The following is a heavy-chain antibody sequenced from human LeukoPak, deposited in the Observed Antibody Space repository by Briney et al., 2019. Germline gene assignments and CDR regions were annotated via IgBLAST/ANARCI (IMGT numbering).Heavy chain of an antibody. Sequence: GASVKVSCKASGYTFTSYAMHWVRQAPGQRLEWMGVINAGNGNTKYSQKFQDRVTITRDTSASTAYMELSSLRSEDTAVYYCASQRWNTAIYGMDVWGQGTTATVSS. CDR1: GYTFTSYA. D-gene: IGHD5-18*01. CDR2: INAGNGNT. V-gene: IGHV1-3*01. J-gene: IGHJ6*02. CDR3: ASQRWNTAIYGMDV.